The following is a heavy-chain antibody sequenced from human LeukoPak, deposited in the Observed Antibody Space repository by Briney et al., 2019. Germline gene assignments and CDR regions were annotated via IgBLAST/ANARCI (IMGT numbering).Heavy chain of an antibody. CDR3: AGPLWLGLGGYFDL. V-gene: IGHV1-2*02. Sequence: ASVKVSCKASGYTFTGYYMHWVRQAPGQGLEWMGWINPNSGGTNYAQKFQGRVTMTRDTSISTAYMELSRLRSDDTAVYYCAGPLWLGLGGYFDLWGRGTLVTVSS. D-gene: IGHD6-19*01. CDR1: GYTFTGYY. J-gene: IGHJ2*01. CDR2: INPNSGGT.